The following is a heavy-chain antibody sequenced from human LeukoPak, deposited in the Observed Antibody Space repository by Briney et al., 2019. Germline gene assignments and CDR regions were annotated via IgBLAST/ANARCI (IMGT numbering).Heavy chain of an antibody. D-gene: IGHD1-26*01. Sequence: GGSLRLSCAASGFTFRKYWLHWVRQAPGKGLVWVSRINPDDESTSYADSVKGRFTISRDNAKSTLYLQMNSLRAEDTAVYYCLTIVETTIDAFDIWGQGIMVTVSS. CDR2: INPDDEST. J-gene: IGHJ3*02. CDR3: LTIVETTIDAFDI. CDR1: GFTFRKYW. V-gene: IGHV3-74*01.